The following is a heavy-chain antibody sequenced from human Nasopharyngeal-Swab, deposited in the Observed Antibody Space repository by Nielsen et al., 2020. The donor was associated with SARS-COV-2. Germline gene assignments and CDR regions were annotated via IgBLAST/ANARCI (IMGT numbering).Heavy chain of an antibody. D-gene: IGHD3-3*01. CDR1: GFTFNKYN. CDR3: ARDGLDYDFWSAYFMDV. CDR2: ISSSSSYI. Sequence: GGSLRLSCAASGFTFNKYNFNWVRPAPGKGLEGVSSISSSSSYIYYADSVKGRFTISRDNAKNSLYLQMNSLRAEDTAVYYCARDGLDYDFWSAYFMDVWGQGTTVTVSS. V-gene: IGHV3-21*01. J-gene: IGHJ6*02.